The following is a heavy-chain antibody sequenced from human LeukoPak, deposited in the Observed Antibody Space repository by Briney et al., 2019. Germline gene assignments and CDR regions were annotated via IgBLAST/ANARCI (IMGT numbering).Heavy chain of an antibody. Sequence: ASVKVSCRASGYTFTDHYIHWVRQAPGQGLEWMGQINSNSEGEKYAPKFQGRVTVLRDTSINTIYMELTSLTSDDTAVYYCAREPYSSSSDRHGRTFDYWGQGTLVTVYS. D-gene: IGHD6-6*01. CDR3: AREPYSSSSDRHGRTFDY. CDR2: INSNSEGE. CDR1: GYTFTDHY. V-gene: IGHV1-2*06. J-gene: IGHJ4*02.